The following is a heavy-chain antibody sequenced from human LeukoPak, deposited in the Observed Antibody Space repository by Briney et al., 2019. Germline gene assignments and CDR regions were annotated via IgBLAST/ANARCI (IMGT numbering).Heavy chain of an antibody. CDR1: GGSISSSSY. Sequence: SETLSLTCTVSGGSISSSSYWGWIRQPPGKGLEWIGSIFYSGSTYYNPSLKSRVTISVDTSKNQFSLKLTSVTAADTAVYYCARRLKTVVPEFYFDYWGQGALVTVSS. V-gene: IGHV4-39*01. D-gene: IGHD3-22*01. CDR3: ARRLKTVVPEFYFDY. CDR2: IFYSGST. J-gene: IGHJ4*02.